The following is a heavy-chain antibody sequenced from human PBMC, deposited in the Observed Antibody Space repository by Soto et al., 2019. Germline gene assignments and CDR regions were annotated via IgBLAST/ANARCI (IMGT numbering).Heavy chain of an antibody. CDR3: ATYPFYDILTGSPGYFAY. D-gene: IGHD3-9*01. J-gene: IGHJ4*02. CDR1: GFTFSSYA. Sequence: EVQLLESGGGLVQPGGSLRLSCAASGFTFSSYAMSWVRQAPGKGLEWVSAISGSGGSTYYADSVKGRFTISRDNSKNTLYLKRNSRRAGDTAVYYWATYPFYDILTGSPGYFAYWGQGTLVTVSS. V-gene: IGHV3-23*01. CDR2: ISGSGGST.